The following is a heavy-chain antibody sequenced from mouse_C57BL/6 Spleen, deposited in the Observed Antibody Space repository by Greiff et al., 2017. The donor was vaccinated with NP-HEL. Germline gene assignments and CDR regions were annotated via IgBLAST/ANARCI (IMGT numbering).Heavy chain of an antibody. J-gene: IGHJ1*03. Sequence: EVQGVESGGGLVKPGGSLKLSCAASGFTFSSYAMSWVRQTPEKRLEWVATISDGGSYTYYPDNVKGRFTISRDNAKNNLYLQMSHLKSEDTDMYYCAGDGVYYSNPYWYVDVWGTGTTVTVSS. D-gene: IGHD2-5*01. CDR1: GFTFSSYA. V-gene: IGHV5-4*01. CDR3: AGDGVYYSNPYWYVDV. CDR2: ISDGGSYT.